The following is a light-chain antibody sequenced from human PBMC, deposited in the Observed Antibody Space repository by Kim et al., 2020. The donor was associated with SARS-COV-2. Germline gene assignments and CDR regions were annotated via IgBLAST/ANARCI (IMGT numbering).Light chain of an antibody. Sequence: QSITISFAGSSRDVGNYNLVSWYQQRPGKAPNLIIFEVSKRPSGVSNRFSGSKSGDTASLTISGLQAEDESDYYCCSYAGSSAFVIFGGGTKVTVL. CDR2: EVS. V-gene: IGLV2-23*02. J-gene: IGLJ2*01. CDR1: SRDVGNYNL. CDR3: CSYAGSSAFVI.